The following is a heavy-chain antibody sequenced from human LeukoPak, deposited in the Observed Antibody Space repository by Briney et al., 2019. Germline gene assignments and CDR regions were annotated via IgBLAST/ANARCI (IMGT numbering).Heavy chain of an antibody. D-gene: IGHD6-13*01. CDR3: ARDKSSWYGGADY. V-gene: IGHV3-11*04. Sequence: GGSLRLSCAASGFTFSDHHMSWIRQAPGKGLEWVSYISTSGSTIYYADSVKGRFTISRDNAKKSLYLQMNSLRAEDTAVYYCARDKSSWYGGADYWGQGTLVTVSS. J-gene: IGHJ4*02. CDR1: GFTFSDHH. CDR2: ISTSGSTI.